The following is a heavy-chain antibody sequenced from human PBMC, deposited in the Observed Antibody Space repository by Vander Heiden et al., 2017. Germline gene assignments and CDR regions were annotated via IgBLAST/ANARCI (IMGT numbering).Heavy chain of an antibody. J-gene: IGHJ5*02. CDR2: ISYDGSNK. V-gene: IGHV3-30-3*01. Sequence: QVQLVESGGGVVQPGRSQRLSCAASGFTFSSYAMHWVRQAPGKGLEWVAVISYDGSNKYYADSVKGRFTISRDNSKNTLYLQMNSLRAEDTAVYYCARDSGYYGSGKGRFDPWGQGTLVTVSS. CDR1: GFTFSSYA. CDR3: ARDSGYYGSGKGRFDP. D-gene: IGHD3-10*01.